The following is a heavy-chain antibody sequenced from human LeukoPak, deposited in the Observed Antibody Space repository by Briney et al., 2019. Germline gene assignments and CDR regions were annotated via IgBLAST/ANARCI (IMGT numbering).Heavy chain of an antibody. CDR2: INHSGST. CDR3: ARSSLSSSFDY. D-gene: IGHD6-13*01. Sequence: SETPSLTCAASGASLSGYSWSWIRQPPGKGLKWIGEINHSGSTNYNPSLMSRVTISVDTSKNQFSRKLSSVTAADTAVYYCARSSLSSSFDYWGQGTLVTVSS. CDR1: GASLSGYS. V-gene: IGHV4-34*01. J-gene: IGHJ4*02.